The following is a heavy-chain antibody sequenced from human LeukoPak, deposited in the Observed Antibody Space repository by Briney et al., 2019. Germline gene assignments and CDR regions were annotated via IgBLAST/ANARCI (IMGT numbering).Heavy chain of an antibody. CDR2: IKNAGIDT. CDR1: GFTFSNYY. CDR3: ARVLETDCSGGSCYSGLDY. D-gene: IGHD2-15*01. V-gene: IGHV3-74*01. J-gene: IGHJ4*02. Sequence: PAGSLSLSCVGSGFTFSNYYMYWVRQAPGKGLVWVSHIKNAGIDTIYADYVKGRLTVSRDNAKNTVYLQMSSLRAEDTAVYYCARVLETDCSGGSCYSGLDYWGQGTLVTVSS.